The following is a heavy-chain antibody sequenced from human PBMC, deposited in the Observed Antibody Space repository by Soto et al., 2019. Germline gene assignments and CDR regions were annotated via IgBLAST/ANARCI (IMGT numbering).Heavy chain of an antibody. V-gene: IGHV1-69*01. CDR3: AREECGTRCYVLFDYYSYGMDV. J-gene: IGHJ6*02. CDR1: GGTFSSYA. Sequence: QVQLVQSGAEVKKPGSSVKVSCKASGGTFSSYAISWVRQAPGQGLEWMGGIIPIFGTANYAQKFQGRVTITADESTSTAYMELSSLSSEVTAVYYCAREECGTRCYVLFDYYSYGMDVWGQGTTVTVSS. D-gene: IGHD2-2*01. CDR2: IIPIFGTA.